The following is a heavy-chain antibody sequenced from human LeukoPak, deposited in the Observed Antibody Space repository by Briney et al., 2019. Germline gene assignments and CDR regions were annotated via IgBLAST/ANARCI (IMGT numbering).Heavy chain of an antibody. V-gene: IGHV3-21*01. Sequence: GGSLRLSCAASGFTFSSYSMNWVRQAPGKGLEWVSSISGNNNYIYYADSVKGRFAISRDNAKSSLYLQMNSLTADDTAIYCCARDLRVWYGTAEIWGQGTMVTVSS. CDR1: GFTFSSYS. CDR2: ISGNNNYI. D-gene: IGHD3-10*01. CDR3: ARDLRVWYGTAEI. J-gene: IGHJ3*02.